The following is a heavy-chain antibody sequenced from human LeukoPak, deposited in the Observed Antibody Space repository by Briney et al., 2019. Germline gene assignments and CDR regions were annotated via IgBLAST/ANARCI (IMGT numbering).Heavy chain of an antibody. D-gene: IGHD1-26*01. CDR2: INPNSGDA. CDR1: GYTFTGYS. V-gene: IGHV1-2*02. J-gene: IGHJ4*02. CDR3: ARDRDWVGATSKGEYFDY. Sequence: ASVKVSCKASGYTFTGYSMHWVRQAPRQGLEWMGWINPNSGDANYAQKFQGRVTMTRDTSISTAYMELTRLRSDDTAVYYCARDRDWVGATSKGEYFDYWGQGTLVTVSS.